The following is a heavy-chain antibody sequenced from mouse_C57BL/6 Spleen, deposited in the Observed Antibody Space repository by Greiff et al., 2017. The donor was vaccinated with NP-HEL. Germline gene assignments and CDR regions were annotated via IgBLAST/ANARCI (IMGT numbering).Heavy chain of an antibody. V-gene: IGHV1-69*01. CDR1: GYTFTSYW. CDR3: ARGRWLQYYFDY. Sequence: QVQLQQPGAELVMPGASVKLSCQASGYTFTSYWMHWVKQMPGQGLEWIGEIDPSDSYTNYTHKFKGKSTLTVDKTSSTAYMQLSSLTSEDSAVYYCARGRWLQYYFDYWGQGTTLTVSS. D-gene: IGHD2-3*01. CDR2: IDPSDSYT. J-gene: IGHJ2*01.